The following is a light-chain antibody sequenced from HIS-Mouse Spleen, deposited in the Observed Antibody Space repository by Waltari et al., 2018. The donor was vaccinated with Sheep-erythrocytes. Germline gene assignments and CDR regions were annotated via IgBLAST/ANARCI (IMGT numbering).Light chain of an antibody. CDR2: KDS. J-gene: IGLJ2*01. Sequence: SYELTQPPSVSVSPGQTARITCSGDALPKQYADWYQQKPGQAPVLVIYKDSERPSGKPERFSGSSSGKTVTLTISGVQAEDEADYYCQSADSSVVFGGGTKLTVL. V-gene: IGLV3-25*03. CDR1: ALPKQY. CDR3: QSADSSVV.